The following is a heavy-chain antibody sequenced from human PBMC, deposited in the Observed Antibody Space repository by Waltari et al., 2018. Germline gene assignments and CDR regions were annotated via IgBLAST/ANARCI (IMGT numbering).Heavy chain of an antibody. V-gene: IGHV1-69*05. CDR3: ARALTIFGVVTPTEYYYYYMDV. CDR1: GGTFSSYA. D-gene: IGHD3-3*01. CDR2: IIPIFGTA. J-gene: IGHJ6*03. Sequence: QVQLVQSGAEVKKPGSSVKVSCKASGGTFSSYAISWVRQAPGQGLEWMGGIIPIFGTANYAQKFQGRVTITTDESTSTAYMELSSLRSEDTAVYYCARALTIFGVVTPTEYYYYYMDVWGKGTTVTVSS.